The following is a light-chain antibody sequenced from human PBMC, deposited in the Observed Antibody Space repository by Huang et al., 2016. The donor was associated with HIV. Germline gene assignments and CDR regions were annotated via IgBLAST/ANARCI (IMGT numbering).Light chain of an antibody. CDR3: QQYDNVPIT. V-gene: IGKV1-33*01. CDR1: QDISTY. J-gene: IGKJ5*01. CDR2: AAS. Sequence: DIQMTQSPSSLSASVGDRVTITCQVSQDISTYLNWYQQKPGKAPKVLIYAASNLETGVPSRFSGSGSGTKFTFTISTLQPEDIATYYCQQYDNVPITFGQGTRLE.